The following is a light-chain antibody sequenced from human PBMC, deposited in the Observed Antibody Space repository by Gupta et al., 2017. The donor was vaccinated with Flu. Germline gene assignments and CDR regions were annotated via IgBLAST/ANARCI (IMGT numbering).Light chain of an antibody. J-gene: IGLJ1*01. CDR3: HVWDSNSVL. Sequence: ALGQTARITCGGNSIGSKNVHWYQQKPGQVPVLCIYRDSNRASGIPDRFSSSDSGNTATLTIPGAEAGDDAYYYCHVWDSNSVLFGTGTKVTVL. CDR2: RDS. CDR1: SIGSKN. V-gene: IGLV3-9*01.